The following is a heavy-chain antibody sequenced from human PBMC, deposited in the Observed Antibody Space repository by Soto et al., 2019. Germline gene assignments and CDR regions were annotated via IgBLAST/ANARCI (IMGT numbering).Heavy chain of an antibody. CDR1: GGSISSGGYY. Sequence: SETLSLTCTVSGGSISSGGYYWSWIRQHPGKGLEWIGYIYYSGSTYYNPSLKSRVTISVDTSRNQFSLKLSSVTAADTAVYYCARAPSGYYYYYGMDVWGQGTTVTVSS. D-gene: IGHD1-26*01. J-gene: IGHJ6*02. CDR2: IYYSGST. V-gene: IGHV4-31*03. CDR3: ARAPSGYYYYYGMDV.